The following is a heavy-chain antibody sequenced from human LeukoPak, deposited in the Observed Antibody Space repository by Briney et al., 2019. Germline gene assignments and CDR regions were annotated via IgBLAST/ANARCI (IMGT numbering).Heavy chain of an antibody. J-gene: IGHJ4*02. D-gene: IGHD4-17*01. CDR3: ARVFSYGDHNDY. V-gene: IGHV4-4*07. CDR2: IYSSGST. CDR1: GGSISSYY. Sequence: SEPLSLTCTVSGGSISSYYWSWIRQPAGKGLEWIGRIYSSGSTYYNPSLKSRVTMSADTSKNQFSLKVSSVTAADTAVYYCARVFSYGDHNDYWGQGTLVTVSS.